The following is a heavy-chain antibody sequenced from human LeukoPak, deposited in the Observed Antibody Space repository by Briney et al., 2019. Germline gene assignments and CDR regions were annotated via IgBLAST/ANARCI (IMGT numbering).Heavy chain of an antibody. Sequence: SGTLSLTCAVYGGSFSGYYWSWIRQPPGKGLEWIGEINHSGSTNYNPSLKSRVTISVDTSKNQFSLKLSSVTAADTAVYYCARRIAATKDWGQGTLVTVSS. CDR3: ARRIAATKD. D-gene: IGHD6-13*01. CDR1: GGSFSGYY. V-gene: IGHV4-34*01. J-gene: IGHJ4*02. CDR2: INHSGST.